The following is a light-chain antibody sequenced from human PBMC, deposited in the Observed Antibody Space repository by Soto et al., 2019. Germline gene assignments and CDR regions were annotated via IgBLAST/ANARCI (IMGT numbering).Light chain of an antibody. V-gene: IGKV1-33*01. CDR1: QDISNF. Sequence: DIQMTQSPSSLSASVGDRVTITCQASQDISNFLNWYQQKPGKAPKLLIYAASNLETGVPARFSGSVSGTDFTFTISSLQPEDVATYWCQQYDNLPRTFGQRTRLEIK. CDR2: AAS. J-gene: IGKJ5*01. CDR3: QQYDNLPRT.